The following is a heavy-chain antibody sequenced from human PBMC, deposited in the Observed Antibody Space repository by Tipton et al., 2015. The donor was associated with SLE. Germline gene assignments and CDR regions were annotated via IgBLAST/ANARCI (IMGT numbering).Heavy chain of an antibody. Sequence: SLRLSCAASGFTFSSYAMHWVRQAPGKGLEWVAVISYDGSNKYYADSVKGRFTISRDNSKNTLYLQMNSLRAEDAAVYYCARDLSQYSSSPGYFDLWGRGTLVTVSP. CDR2: ISYDGSNK. CDR1: GFTFSSYA. CDR3: ARDLSQYSSSPGYFDL. J-gene: IGHJ2*01. D-gene: IGHD6-6*01. V-gene: IGHV3-30*04.